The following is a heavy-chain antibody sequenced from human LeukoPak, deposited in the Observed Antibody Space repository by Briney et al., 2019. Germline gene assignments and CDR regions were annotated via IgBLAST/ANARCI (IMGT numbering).Heavy chain of an antibody. CDR2: ISNSGST. CDR1: GGAITSHY. Sequence: WETLSLTCTVSGGAITSHYWTWIRQSPVKGLEWSGDISNSGSTSYNPSLKSRVTISIDTSKNQFSLKLSSVTAADTAVYYCARDRGYCSSTSCYLGWFDPWGQGTLVTVSS. V-gene: IGHV4-59*11. J-gene: IGHJ5*02. D-gene: IGHD2-2*01. CDR3: ARDRGYCSSTSCYLGWFDP.